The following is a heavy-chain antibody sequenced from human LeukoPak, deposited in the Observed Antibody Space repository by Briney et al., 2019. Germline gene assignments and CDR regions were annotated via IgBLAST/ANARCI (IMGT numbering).Heavy chain of an antibody. CDR1: GFTFSNYG. V-gene: IGHV3-23*01. CDR3: ARERLVVGSAYFDF. CDR2: VSGGGSST. D-gene: IGHD1-26*01. J-gene: IGHJ4*02. Sequence: GGSLRLSCAASGFTFSNYGMNWVRQAPGKGLEWVSGVSGGGSSTYYADSVKGRFTISRDNSKNTVLLQMNSLRAEDTAEYYCARERLVVGSAYFDFWGQGTLVTVSS.